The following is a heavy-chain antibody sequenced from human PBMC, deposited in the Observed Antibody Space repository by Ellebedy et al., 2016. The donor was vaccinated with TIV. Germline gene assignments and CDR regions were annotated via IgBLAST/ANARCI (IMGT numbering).Heavy chain of an antibody. J-gene: IGHJ2*01. CDR3: ARASFYDVDLSGWYFDI. Sequence: GGSLRLSCAVSGSSVNTDYMNWVRQAPGKGLEWVSIISSAGSTYYADSVKGRFIISKDTSKNTLNLQMTSLRAEDTAVYYCARASFYDVDLSGWYFDIWGRGTLVTVSS. CDR1: GSSVNTDY. D-gene: IGHD3-10*02. V-gene: IGHV3-66*01. CDR2: ISSAGST.